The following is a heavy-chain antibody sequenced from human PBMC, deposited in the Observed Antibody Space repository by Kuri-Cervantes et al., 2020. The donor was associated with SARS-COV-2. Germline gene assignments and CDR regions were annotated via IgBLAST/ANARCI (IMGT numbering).Heavy chain of an antibody. CDR2: FDPEDGET. CDR1: GYTLTELS. D-gene: IGHD3-10*01. CDR3: ATFRGYYNYYGMDV. Sequence: ASVNVSCKFSGYTLTELSMHWVRQAPGKGLEWMGGFDPEDGETIYAQKFQGRVTMTEDTYTDTAYMELSSLRSEDTAMYYCATFRGYYNYYGMDVWGQGTTVTVSS. V-gene: IGHV1-24*01. J-gene: IGHJ6*02.